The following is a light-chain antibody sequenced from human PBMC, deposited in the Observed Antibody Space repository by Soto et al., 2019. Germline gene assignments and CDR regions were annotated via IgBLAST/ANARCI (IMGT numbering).Light chain of an antibody. CDR3: SSYTTSSTRV. CDR1: SSDVGIYNY. V-gene: IGLV2-14*01. Sequence: ALTQPASVSGSPGQSIAISCTGSSSDVGIYNYVSWYQQHPGKVPKLIIYEVSNRPSGVSNRFSGSKSGNTSSLTISGLQAEDEADYYCSSYTTSSTRVFGTGTKVTVL. CDR2: EVS. J-gene: IGLJ1*01.